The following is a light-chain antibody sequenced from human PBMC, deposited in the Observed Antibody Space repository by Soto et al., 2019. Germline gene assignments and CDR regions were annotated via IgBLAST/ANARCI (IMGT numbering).Light chain of an antibody. J-gene: IGLJ2*01. CDR2: GNS. V-gene: IGLV1-40*01. CDR3: QSYDISQSGYEV. CDR1: SSNIGAGYD. Sequence: QSVLTQPPSVSGAPGQRVTISCTGSSSNIGAGYDVHWYQQLPGTAPKLFIYGNSNRPSGVPDRFSGSKSGTSASLAITGLQAEDEADYYCQSYDISQSGYEVFGGGTKLTVL.